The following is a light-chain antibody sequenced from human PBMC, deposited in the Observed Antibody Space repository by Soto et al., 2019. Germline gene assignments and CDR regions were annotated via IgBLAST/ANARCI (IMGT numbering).Light chain of an antibody. J-gene: IGKJ4*01. CDR1: QSVSSD. CDR3: QQYGSGT. Sequence: RLMPQARATRSVSPGGRATRFCRASQSVSSDLAWYHQKPGQAPRLLIYGASTRANGIPDRFSGSGSGTDFTLTISRLEPEDFAVYCCQQYGSGTFGGGTKVDIK. CDR2: GAS. V-gene: IGKV3-15*01.